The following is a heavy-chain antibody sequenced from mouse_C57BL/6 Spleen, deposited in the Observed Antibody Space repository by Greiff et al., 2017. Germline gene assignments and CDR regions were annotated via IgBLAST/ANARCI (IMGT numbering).Heavy chain of an antibody. CDR2: IYWDDDK. Sequence: QVTLKESGPGILQSSQTLSLTCSFSGFSLSTSGMGVSWIRQPSGKGLEWLAHIYWDDDKRYNPSLKSRLTISKDTSRNQVFLKITSVDTADTATYYCACYYYGSSHWYFDVWGTGTTVTVSS. J-gene: IGHJ1*03. D-gene: IGHD1-1*01. CDR3: ACYYYGSSHWYFDV. CDR1: GFSLSTSGMG. V-gene: IGHV8-12*01.